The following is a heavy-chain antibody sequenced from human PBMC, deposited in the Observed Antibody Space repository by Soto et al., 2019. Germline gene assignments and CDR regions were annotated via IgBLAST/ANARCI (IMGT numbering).Heavy chain of an antibody. CDR2: IYYSGST. Sequence: QVQLQESGPGLVKPSQTLSLTCTVSGGSISSGGYYWSWIRQHPGKGLEWIGYIYYSGSTYYNPSLTSRVTISVDTSKNQFALKLSSVTAADTAVYYCARDPFPPEYSSSWYEGMDVWGQGTTVTVSS. CDR1: GGSISSGGYY. V-gene: IGHV4-31*03. D-gene: IGHD6-13*01. CDR3: ARDPFPPEYSSSWYEGMDV. J-gene: IGHJ6*02.